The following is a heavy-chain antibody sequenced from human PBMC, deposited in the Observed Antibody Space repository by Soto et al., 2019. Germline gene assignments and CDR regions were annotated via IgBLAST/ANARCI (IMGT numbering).Heavy chain of an antibody. CDR1: GFTFSSYA. D-gene: IGHD2-15*01. V-gene: IGHV3-30-3*01. CDR3: ARDRRVVVAAYWFDP. Sequence: QVQLVESGGGVVQPGRSLRLSCAASGFTFSSYAMHWVRQAPGKGLEWVAVISYDGSNKYYADSVKGRFTISRDNYKNTLYLQMNSLRAEDTAVYYCARDRRVVVAAYWFDPWGQGTLVTVSA. CDR2: ISYDGSNK. J-gene: IGHJ5*02.